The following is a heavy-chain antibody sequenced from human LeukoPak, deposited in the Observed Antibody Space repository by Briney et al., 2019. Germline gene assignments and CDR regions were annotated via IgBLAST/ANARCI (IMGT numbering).Heavy chain of an antibody. CDR2: INPNSGGT. Sequence: ASVKVSCKASGYTFTGYYMHWVRQAPGQGLEWMGWINPNSGGTNYAQKFQGRVTMTRDTSISTAYMELSRLRSDGTAVYYCERAVAGTTETDDYWGQGTLVTVSS. V-gene: IGHV1-2*02. CDR1: GYTFTGYY. CDR3: ERAVAGTTETDDY. D-gene: IGHD6-19*01. J-gene: IGHJ4*02.